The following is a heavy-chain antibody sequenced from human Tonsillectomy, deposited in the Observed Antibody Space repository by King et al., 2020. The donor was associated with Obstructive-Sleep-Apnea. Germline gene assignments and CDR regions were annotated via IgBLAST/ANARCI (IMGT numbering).Heavy chain of an antibody. Sequence: DVQLVESGGGLVKPGGSLRLSCAASGFTFSKYRMNWVRQAPGKGLEWVSFISSSSSYIYYADSMKGRFTISRDNAKNSLYLQMNSLRAEDTAVYYCARDLWRYCGGDCYSIGWYFDLWGRGTLVTVSS. J-gene: IGHJ2*01. CDR2: ISSSSSYI. D-gene: IGHD2-21*02. CDR1: GFTFSKYR. V-gene: IGHV3-21*01. CDR3: ARDLWRYCGGDCYSIGWYFDL.